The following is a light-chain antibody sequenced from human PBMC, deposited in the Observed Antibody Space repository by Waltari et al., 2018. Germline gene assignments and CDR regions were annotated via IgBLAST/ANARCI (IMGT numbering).Light chain of an antibody. CDR2: RAS. CDR3: QQYNNWPLT. Sequence: EIVMTQSPATLSVSPGERATLSCRASQSIGINLAWYQQKPGQAPRLLISRASTRATGSPARFSGSGSGTDFTLTISSLQSEDFAVYCCQQYNNWPLTFGGGTKVEIK. CDR1: QSIGIN. V-gene: IGKV3-15*01. J-gene: IGKJ4*01.